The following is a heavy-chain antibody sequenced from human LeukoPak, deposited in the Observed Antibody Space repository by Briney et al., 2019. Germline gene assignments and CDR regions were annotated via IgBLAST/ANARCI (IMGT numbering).Heavy chain of an antibody. Sequence: PSETLSLTCTVSGGSISSHYWSWIRQPPGKGLEWIGYIYYSGSTNYNPSLKSRVTISVDTSKNQFSLKLSSVTAADTAMYYCARVGSSSWYVLYYYYGMDVWGQGTTVTVSS. CDR3: ARVGSSSWYVLYYYYGMDV. CDR1: GGSISSHY. CDR2: IYYSGST. V-gene: IGHV4-59*11. J-gene: IGHJ6*02. D-gene: IGHD6-13*01.